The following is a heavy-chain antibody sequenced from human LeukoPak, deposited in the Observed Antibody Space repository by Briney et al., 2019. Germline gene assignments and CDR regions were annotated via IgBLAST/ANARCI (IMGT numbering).Heavy chain of an antibody. CDR1: GGSISSSSYY. D-gene: IGHD2-15*01. CDR2: IYYSGST. Sequence: SETLSLTCTVSGGSISSSSYYWGWIRQPPGKGLEWIGSIYYSGSTNYNPSLKSRVTISVDTSKNQFSLKLSSVTAADTAVYYCARDRDPSGGIHYWYFDLWGRGTLVTVSS. CDR3: ARDRDPSGGIHYWYFDL. V-gene: IGHV4-39*07. J-gene: IGHJ2*01.